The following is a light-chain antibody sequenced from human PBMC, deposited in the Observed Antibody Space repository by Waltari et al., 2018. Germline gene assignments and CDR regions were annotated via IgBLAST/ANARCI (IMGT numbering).Light chain of an antibody. Sequence: EIVLTQSPRTLSLSPGERATLSCSASQSVGRALARYQQKRGQAPRLLIFGGSTRASGIPDRFSGSGAGADFSLTSNRLEPEDFAVYYCQHYVRLPVTFGQGTKVEIK. CDR3: QHYVRLPVT. V-gene: IGKV3-20*01. CDR2: GGS. CDR1: QSVGRA. J-gene: IGKJ1*01.